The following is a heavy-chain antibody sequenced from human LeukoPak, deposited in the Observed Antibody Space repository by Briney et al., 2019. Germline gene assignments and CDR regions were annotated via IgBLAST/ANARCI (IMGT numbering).Heavy chain of an antibody. D-gene: IGHD3-3*02. J-gene: IGHJ3*02. CDR3: ARHFDAFDI. CDR2: IYHSGST. Sequence: PSQTLSLTCTVSGGSISSGAYYWSWIRQPPGKGLEWIGYIYHSGSTYYNPSLKSRVAISLATSKNQFSLTLSSVTAADTAVYYCARHFDAFDIWGPGTMVTVSS. V-gene: IGHV4-30-2*01. CDR1: GGSISSGAYY.